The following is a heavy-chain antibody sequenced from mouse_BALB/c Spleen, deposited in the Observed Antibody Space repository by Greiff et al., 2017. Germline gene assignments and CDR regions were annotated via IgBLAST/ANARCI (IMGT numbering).Heavy chain of an antibody. Sequence: QVHVKQPGAELVKPGTSVKLSCKASGYNFTSYWINWVKLRPGQGLEWIGDIYPGSGSTNYNEKFKSKATLTVDTSSSTAYMQLSSLASEDSALYYCAMIYYDYENAMDYWGQGTSVTVSS. D-gene: IGHD2-4*01. J-gene: IGHJ4*01. CDR3: AMIYYDYENAMDY. CDR2: IYPGSGST. CDR1: GYNFTSYW. V-gene: IGHV1-55*01.